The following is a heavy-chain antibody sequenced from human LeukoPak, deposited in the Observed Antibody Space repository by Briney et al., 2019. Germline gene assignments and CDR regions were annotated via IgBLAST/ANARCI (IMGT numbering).Heavy chain of an antibody. D-gene: IGHD3-3*01. V-gene: IGHV1-8*01. J-gene: IGHJ6*02. CDR1: GYTFTSYD. Sequence: GASVKVSCKASGYTFTSYDINWVRQATGQGLEGMGWMNPNSGNTGYAQKFQGRVTMTRNTSISTAYMELSSLRSEDTAVYSCARGKTRITIFGVVIYYYGMDVWGQGTTVTVSS. CDR3: ARGKTRITIFGVVIYYYGMDV. CDR2: MNPNSGNT.